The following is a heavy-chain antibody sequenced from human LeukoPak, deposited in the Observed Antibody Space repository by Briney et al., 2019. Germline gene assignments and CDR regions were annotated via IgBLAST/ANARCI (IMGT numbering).Heavy chain of an antibody. Sequence: GGSLRLSCSASGFTSSNYAMHWVREAPGKGLEYVSVIGSNGGSTYYADSVKGRFTMSRDNSKNTLYLQMSSLRAEDTAVYYCVKDRAGERDCGDWGYFHHWGQGTLVTVSS. V-gene: IGHV3-64D*09. D-gene: IGHD4-17*01. J-gene: IGHJ1*01. CDR2: IGSNGGST. CDR3: VKDRAGERDCGDWGYFHH. CDR1: GFTSSNYA.